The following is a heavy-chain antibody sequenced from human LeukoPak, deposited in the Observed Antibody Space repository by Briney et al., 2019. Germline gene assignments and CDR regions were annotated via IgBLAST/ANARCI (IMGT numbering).Heavy chain of an antibody. J-gene: IGHJ3*02. D-gene: IGHD6-13*01. Sequence: AGGSLRLSCAASGFTFSNHPMHWVRQAPAKGLEWVTVISYDGNNKYYADSVKGRFTVSRDNSKNTLFLQMNSLRAEDTALYYCARSFSSTWDAFDIWGQGTMVTVSS. V-gene: IGHV3-30-3*01. CDR2: ISYDGNNK. CDR3: ARSFSSTWDAFDI. CDR1: GFTFSNHP.